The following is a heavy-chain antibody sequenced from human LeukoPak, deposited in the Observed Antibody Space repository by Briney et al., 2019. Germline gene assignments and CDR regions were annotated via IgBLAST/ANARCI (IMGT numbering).Heavy chain of an antibody. D-gene: IGHD6-19*01. CDR1: GGSFSGYY. Sequence: TSETLSLTCAVYGGSFSGYYWSWIRQPPGKGLEWIGEINHSGSTNYNPSLKSRVTISVDTSKNQFSLKLSSVTAADTAVYYCATYSLSGYSSGWYDYWGQGTLVTVSS. CDR2: INHSGST. CDR3: ATYSLSGYSSGWYDY. J-gene: IGHJ4*02. V-gene: IGHV4-34*01.